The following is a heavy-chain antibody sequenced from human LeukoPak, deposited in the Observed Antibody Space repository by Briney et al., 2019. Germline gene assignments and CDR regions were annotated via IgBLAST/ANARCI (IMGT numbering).Heavy chain of an antibody. J-gene: IGHJ4*02. V-gene: IGHV4-34*01. CDR3: ARAPEYGLYYFDY. CDR2: INHSGST. CDR1: GGSFSGYY. D-gene: IGHD1-14*01. Sequence: SETLSLTCAVYGGSFSGYYWSWIRQPPGKGLEWIGEINHSGSTNYNPSLKSRVTISVDTSKNQFSLKLTSVTAADTAVYYCARAPEYGLYYFDYWGQGTLVTISS.